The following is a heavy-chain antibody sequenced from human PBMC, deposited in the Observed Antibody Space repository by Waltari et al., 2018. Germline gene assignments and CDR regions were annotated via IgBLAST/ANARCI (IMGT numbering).Heavy chain of an antibody. CDR3: ARGDDSSGYYRVDAFDI. Sequence: QVQLQESGPGLVKPSQTLSLPCPVSGGSISSCCYHWTLIRPHPGKGLEWIGYIYPSGSTYYNPSLKSRVTISVDRSKNQFSLKLSSVTAADTAVYYCARGDDSSGYYRVDAFDIWGQGTMVTVSS. J-gene: IGHJ3*02. D-gene: IGHD3-22*01. CDR2: IYPSGST. V-gene: IGHV4-31*03. CDR1: GGSISSCCYH.